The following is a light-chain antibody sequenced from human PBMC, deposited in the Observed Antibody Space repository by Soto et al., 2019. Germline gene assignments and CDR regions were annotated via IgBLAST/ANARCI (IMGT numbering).Light chain of an antibody. CDR2: DVS. J-gene: IGLJ1*01. V-gene: IGLV2-11*01. CDR1: STDVGNYNY. CDR3: CSYAGSYTHYV. Sequence: QSALTQPRSVSGAPGQSVTVSCTGTSTDVGNYNYVSWYQQHPGKAPKLMIYDVSKRPSGVPDRFSGSKSGNTASLPISGLQAEDEADYYCCSYAGSYTHYVFRTGTKVTVL.